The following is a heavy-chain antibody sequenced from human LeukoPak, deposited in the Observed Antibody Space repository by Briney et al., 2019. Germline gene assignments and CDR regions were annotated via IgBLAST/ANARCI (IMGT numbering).Heavy chain of an antibody. CDR2: IYYSGST. CDR3: ARTRYVDTAMALNRYYYYGMDV. V-gene: IGHV4-59*01. J-gene: IGHJ6*02. D-gene: IGHD5-18*01. CDR1: GGSISSYY. Sequence: PSETLSLTCTVSGGSISSYYWSWIRQPPGKGLEWIGYIYYSGSTNYNPSLKSRVTISVDTSKNQFSLKLSSVTVADTAVYYCARTRYVDTAMALNRYYYYGMDVWGQGTTVTVSS.